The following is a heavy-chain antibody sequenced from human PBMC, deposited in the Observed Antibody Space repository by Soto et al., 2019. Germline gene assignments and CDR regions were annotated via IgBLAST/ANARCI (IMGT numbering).Heavy chain of an antibody. D-gene: IGHD3-16*02. Sequence: SETLSLTCTVSGGSISSSSYYWGWIRQPPGKGLEWIGSIYYSGSTYYNPSLKSRVTISVDTPKNQFSLKLSSVTAADTAVYYCASVADYIWGSYRPTDYWGQGTLVT. V-gene: IGHV4-39*01. CDR2: IYYSGST. J-gene: IGHJ4*02. CDR3: ASVADYIWGSYRPTDY. CDR1: GGSISSSSYY.